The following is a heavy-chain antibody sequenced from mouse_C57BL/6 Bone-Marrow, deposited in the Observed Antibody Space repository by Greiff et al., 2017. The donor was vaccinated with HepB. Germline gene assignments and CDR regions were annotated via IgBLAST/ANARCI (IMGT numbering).Heavy chain of an antibody. J-gene: IGHJ4*01. Sequence: QVQLKESGPGLVQPSQSLSITCTVSGFSLTSYGVHWVRQSPGKGLEWLGVIWSGGSTDYNAAFISRLSISKDNSKSQVFFKMNSLQADDTAIYYCARKSRRSTMVTSAMDYWGQGTSVTVSS. V-gene: IGHV2-2*01. D-gene: IGHD2-2*01. CDR2: IWSGGST. CDR1: GFSLTSYG. CDR3: ARKSRRSTMVTSAMDY.